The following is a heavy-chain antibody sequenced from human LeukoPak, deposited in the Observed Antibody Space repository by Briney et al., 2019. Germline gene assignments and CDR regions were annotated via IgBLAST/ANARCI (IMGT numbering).Heavy chain of an antibody. J-gene: IGHJ4*02. D-gene: IGHD1-26*01. V-gene: IGHV3-7*04. CDR1: GFTFSNYW. CDR2: IRQDGSEK. CDR3: ARDCVIVGAPCYDY. Sequence: PGGSLRLSCAASGFTFSNYWMSWVRQAPGKGLEWVANIRQDGSEKYSADSVKGRFTISRDNAKNSLYLQMNSLRAEDTAVYYCARDCVIVGAPCYDYWGQGTLVTVSS.